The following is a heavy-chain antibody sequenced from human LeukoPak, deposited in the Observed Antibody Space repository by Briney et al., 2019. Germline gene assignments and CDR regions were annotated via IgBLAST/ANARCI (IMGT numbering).Heavy chain of an antibody. CDR1: GFTFSSYS. CDR2: ISSRSVI. V-gene: IGHV3-48*04. CDR3: ARGIAAAGNDY. Sequence: GGSLRLSCVGSGFTFSSYSFNWVRQAPGKGLEWVSHISSRSVILYADSVKGRFTISRDNAKNSLYLQMNSLRAEDTAVYYCARGIAAAGNDYWGQGTLVTVSS. D-gene: IGHD6-13*01. J-gene: IGHJ4*02.